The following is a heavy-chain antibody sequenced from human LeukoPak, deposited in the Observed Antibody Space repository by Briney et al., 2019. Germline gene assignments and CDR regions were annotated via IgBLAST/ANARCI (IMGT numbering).Heavy chain of an antibody. V-gene: IGHV1-69*04. CDR2: IIPMLGKP. D-gene: IGHD4-11*01. CDR3: ARDETVRDDYYGMDV. Sequence: GASVKVSCKASGGTFTTHAINWVRQAPGQGFEWVGRIIPMLGKPNYGQKSQGRVTITADKFTSTVYMELTSLRSEDTAVYYCARDETVRDDYYGMDVWGQGTTVTVSS. CDR1: GGTFTTHA. J-gene: IGHJ6*02.